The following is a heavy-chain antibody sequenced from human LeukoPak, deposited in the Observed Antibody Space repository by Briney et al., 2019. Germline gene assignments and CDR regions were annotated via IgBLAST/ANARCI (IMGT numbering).Heavy chain of an antibody. D-gene: IGHD1-26*01. V-gene: IGHV4-59*12. CDR3: ARGRRGAATNNWFDP. Sequence: PSETLSLTCTVSGGSISSYYWSWIRQPPGKGLEWIGYIYNSGSTNYNPSLRSRVTISVDTSKKQFSLKLSSVTAADTAVYYCARGRRGAATNNWFDPWGQATLVTVSS. CDR1: GGSISSYY. J-gene: IGHJ5*02. CDR2: IYNSGST.